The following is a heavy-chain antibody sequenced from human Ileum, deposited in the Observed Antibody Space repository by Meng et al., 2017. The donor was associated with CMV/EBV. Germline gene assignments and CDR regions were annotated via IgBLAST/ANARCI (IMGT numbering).Heavy chain of an antibody. CDR2: VHHSGIT. V-gene: IGHV4-34*01. Sequence: QVHLQQWGAGLLKPSETLSLTCAVYSGSFSDYYWIWIRQSPGKGLEWIGEVHHSGITNYNPSLKSRVTISVDTSKNQFFLKLTSVTAADTGLYYCATNSEDYWGQGTLVTVSS. CDR1: SGSFSDYY. D-gene: IGHD4-23*01. J-gene: IGHJ4*02. CDR3: ATNSEDY.